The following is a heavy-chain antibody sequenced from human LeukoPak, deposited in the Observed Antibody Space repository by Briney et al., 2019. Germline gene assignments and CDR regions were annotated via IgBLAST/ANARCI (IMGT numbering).Heavy chain of an antibody. Sequence: GGSLRLSCAASGFTFSSYDMSWVRQAPGKGLEWVSAISGSGGSTYYADSVKGRFTISRDNAKNSLYLQMNSLRAEDTAVYYCARVRGRWLQSRGLDYWGQGTLVTVSS. CDR3: ARVRGRWLQSRGLDY. CDR2: ISGSGGST. D-gene: IGHD5-24*01. CDR1: GFTFSSYD. J-gene: IGHJ4*02. V-gene: IGHV3-23*01.